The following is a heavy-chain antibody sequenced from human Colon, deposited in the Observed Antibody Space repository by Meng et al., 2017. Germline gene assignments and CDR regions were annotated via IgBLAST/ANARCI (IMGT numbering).Heavy chain of an antibody. D-gene: IGHD3-3*01. CDR3: AKDITLFGAATGGFDD. CDR1: GYIFTSYA. Sequence: QVELAQSGPEVKKPGASVIVSCKASGYIFTSYAMHWVRQAPGQKLEWMGWIHTGNGNTRYSEKFQDRVSITRDTSATTVYMELSGLRSEDTAVYYCAKDITLFGAATGGFDDWGQGTLVTVSS. V-gene: IGHV1-3*04. CDR2: IHTGNGNT. J-gene: IGHJ4*02.